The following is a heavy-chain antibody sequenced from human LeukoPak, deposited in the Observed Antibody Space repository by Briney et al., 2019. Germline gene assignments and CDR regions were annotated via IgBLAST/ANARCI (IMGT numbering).Heavy chain of an antibody. Sequence: GGSLRLSCAASGFIFSNYEMNWVRQAPGKGLEWVSYISSSGTTIYYADSVKGRFTISRDNAKNSLYLQMNSLRAEDTAVYYCARDLSSGYDFFENDAFDIWGQGTMVTVSS. CDR2: ISSSGTTI. CDR1: GFIFSNYE. CDR3: ARDLSSGYDFFENDAFDI. V-gene: IGHV3-48*03. D-gene: IGHD5-12*01. J-gene: IGHJ3*02.